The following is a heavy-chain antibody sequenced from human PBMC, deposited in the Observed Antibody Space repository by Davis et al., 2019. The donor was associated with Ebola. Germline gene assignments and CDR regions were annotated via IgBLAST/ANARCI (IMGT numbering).Heavy chain of an antibody. J-gene: IGHJ4*02. CDR1: GFTFDDYG. D-gene: IGHD6-19*01. V-gene: IGHV3-20*04. Sequence: GESLKISCAASGFTFDDYGMSWVRQAPGKGLEWVSGINWNGGSTGYADSVKGRFTISRDNAKNSLYLQMNSLRAEDTALYYCARDGGVGIAVLRYFDYWGQGTLVTVSS. CDR2: INWNGGST. CDR3: ARDGGVGIAVLRYFDY.